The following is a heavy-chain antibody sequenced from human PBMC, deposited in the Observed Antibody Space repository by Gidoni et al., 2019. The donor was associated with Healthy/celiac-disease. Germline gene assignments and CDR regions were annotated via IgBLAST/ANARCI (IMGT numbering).Heavy chain of an antibody. CDR1: GFTFSSYG. D-gene: IGHD5-18*01. Sequence: QVQLVESGGGVVQPGRSLRLSCAASGFTFSSYGMHWVRQAPGKGLEWVAVIWYDGSNKYYADSVKGRFTISRDNSKNTLYLQMNSLRAEDTAVYYCARTIGYSYGYLDYWGQGTLVTVSS. CDR3: ARTIGYSYGYLDY. CDR2: IWYDGSNK. J-gene: IGHJ4*02. V-gene: IGHV3-33*01.